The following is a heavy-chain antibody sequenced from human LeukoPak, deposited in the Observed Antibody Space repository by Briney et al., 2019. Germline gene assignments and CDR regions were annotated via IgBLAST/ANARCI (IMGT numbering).Heavy chain of an antibody. D-gene: IGHD6-13*01. CDR3: ARVAEAAAFDS. CDR2: ISSNSRYI. Sequence: GGTLRLSCAASGFTFSTYSMNWVRQAPGKGLEWVSSISSNSRYIYYADSMRGRFTISRDNAKNSLYLQMNSLKPEDTAVYYCARVAEAAAFDSWGQGTLVTVSS. V-gene: IGHV3-21*06. J-gene: IGHJ4*02. CDR1: GFTFSTYS.